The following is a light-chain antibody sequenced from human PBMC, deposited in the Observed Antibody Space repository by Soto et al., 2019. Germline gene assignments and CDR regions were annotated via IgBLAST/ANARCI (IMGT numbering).Light chain of an antibody. CDR3: SSYTDSSNYV. J-gene: IGLJ1*01. Sequence: QSVLTQPASVSGSPGQSITISCTGTSIDVGNYNYVSWYQQHPGKAPKLMIYEVSNRPSGVSNRFSGSKSGNTASLTISGLQAEDEADYYCSSYTDSSNYVFGTRTKVTVL. CDR2: EVS. V-gene: IGLV2-14*01. CDR1: SIDVGNYNY.